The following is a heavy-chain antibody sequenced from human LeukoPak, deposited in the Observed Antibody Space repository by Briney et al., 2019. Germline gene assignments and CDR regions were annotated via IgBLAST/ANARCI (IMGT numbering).Heavy chain of an antibody. CDR1: GFTFSMYG. CDR3: AKDIWRGSYFDY. D-gene: IGHD1-26*01. Sequence: GGSLRLSCAASGFTFSMYGMHWVRQAPGKGLEWVAVIAYDESNKYYADSVKGRFTISRDNSKSTLYLQMNSLRAGDTAVYYCAKDIWRGSYFDYWGQGTLVTASS. CDR2: IAYDESNK. J-gene: IGHJ4*02. V-gene: IGHV3-30*18.